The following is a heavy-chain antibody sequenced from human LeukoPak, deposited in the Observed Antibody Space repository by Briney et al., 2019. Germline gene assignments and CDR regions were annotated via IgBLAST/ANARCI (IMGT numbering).Heavy chain of an antibody. CDR1: GYTFTSYY. CDR2: INPSGGST. Sequence: GASVKVSCXASGYTFTSYYMHWVRQAHGQGLEWMGIINPSGGSTSYAQKFQGRVTMTRDTSTSTVYMELSSLRSEDTAVYYCATPGEPYSSSWGAFDIWGQGTMVTVSS. CDR3: ATPGEPYSSSWGAFDI. D-gene: IGHD6-13*01. V-gene: IGHV1-46*01. J-gene: IGHJ3*02.